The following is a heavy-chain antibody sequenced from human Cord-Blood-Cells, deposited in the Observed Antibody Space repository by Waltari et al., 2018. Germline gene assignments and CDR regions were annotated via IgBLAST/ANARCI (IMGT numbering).Heavy chain of an antibody. Sequence: QVPLVQSGAEVKKPGASVTVPCKASGYTFTSYGISWVRQAPGQGLERMGWISAYNGNTNYAQQLQGRVTMTTDTATRTAYMELRILRTDDTAVDYCAGGSYSSSSWFDPWGQGTLVTVSS. CDR2: ISAYNGNT. V-gene: IGHV1-18*04. CDR1: GYTFTSYG. CDR3: AGGSYSSSSWFDP. D-gene: IGHD6-6*01. J-gene: IGHJ5*02.